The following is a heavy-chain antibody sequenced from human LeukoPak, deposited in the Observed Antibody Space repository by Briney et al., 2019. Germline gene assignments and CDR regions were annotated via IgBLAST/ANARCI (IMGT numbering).Heavy chain of an antibody. V-gene: IGHV3-30*14. J-gene: IGHJ6*02. CDR3: AREPKENYDFWSGSSPGMDV. D-gene: IGHD3-3*01. CDR2: ISYDGSNK. Sequence: GSLRLSCAASGFTFSSYAMHWVRQAPGKGLEWVAVISYDGSNKYYADSVKGRFTISRDNSKNTLYLQMNSLRAEDTAVYYCAREPKENYDFWSGSSPGMDVWGQGTTVTVSS. CDR1: GFTFSSYA.